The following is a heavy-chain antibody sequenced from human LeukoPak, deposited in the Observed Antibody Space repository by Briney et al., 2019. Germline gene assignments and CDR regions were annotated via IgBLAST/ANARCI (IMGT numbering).Heavy chain of an antibody. CDR3: ARGDDILTGYYPYDY. J-gene: IGHJ4*02. Sequence: GGSLRLSCAASGFTFSSYGMHWVRQAPGKGLEWVAFIRYDGSNKYYADSVKGRFTISRDNAKNSLYLQMNSLRAEDTALYYCARGDDILTGYYPYDYWGQGTLVTVSS. V-gene: IGHV3-30*02. CDR2: IRYDGSNK. D-gene: IGHD3-9*01. CDR1: GFTFSSYG.